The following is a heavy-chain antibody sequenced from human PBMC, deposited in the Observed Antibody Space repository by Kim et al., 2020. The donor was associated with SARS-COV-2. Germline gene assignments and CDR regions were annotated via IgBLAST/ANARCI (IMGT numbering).Heavy chain of an antibody. J-gene: IGHJ4*02. CDR3: ARGRAGTLVAAFEY. CDR2: TYYRSKWYS. V-gene: IGHV6-1*01. CDR1: GDSVSNNIVS. D-gene: IGHD5-12*01. Sequence: SQTLSLTCAISGDSVSNNIVSWNWIRQSPSRGLEWLGRTYYRSKWYSDSAVSVKSRITINPDTSKNQFSLQLNSVTPEDTAVYYCARGRAGTLVAAFEYWGQGTLVAVSS.